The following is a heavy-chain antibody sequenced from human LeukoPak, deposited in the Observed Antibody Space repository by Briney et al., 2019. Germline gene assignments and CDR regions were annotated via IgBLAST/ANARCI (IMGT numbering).Heavy chain of an antibody. J-gene: IGHJ4*02. CDR3: AKGGRDGYNC. Sequence: GGSLRLSCAASGFTFSTYNMSWVRQAPGKGLEWVSAISGSGGSTYYADSVKGRFTISRDNSKNTLYLQMNSLRAEDTAVYYCAKGGRDGYNCWGQGTLVTVSS. D-gene: IGHD5-24*01. CDR1: GFTFSTYN. CDR2: ISGSGGST. V-gene: IGHV3-23*01.